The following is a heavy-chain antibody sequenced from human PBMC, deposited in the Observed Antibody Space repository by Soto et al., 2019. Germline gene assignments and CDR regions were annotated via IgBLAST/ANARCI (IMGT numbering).Heavy chain of an antibody. CDR3: ARERGVISEAFDI. CDR1: GGSVSSNSAA. Sequence: PTPTVSLTCAISGGSVSSNSAALNSLRQSPSRCLEWLGRTYYWSKWHNDDVESVKGRITISPDTAKYQVSLQLNSVAPEDTAVYYCARERGVISEAFDIWGEGTVVTVSS. J-gene: IGHJ3*02. V-gene: IGHV6-1*01. D-gene: IGHD3-10*01. CDR2: TYYWSKWHN.